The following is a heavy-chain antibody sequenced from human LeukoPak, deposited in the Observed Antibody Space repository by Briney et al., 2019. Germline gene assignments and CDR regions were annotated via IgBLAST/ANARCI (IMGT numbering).Heavy chain of an antibody. D-gene: IGHD2-21*01. J-gene: IGHJ4*02. CDR1: GFTFNTYG. CDR3: VRDATQIQVWFDGYSDH. V-gene: IGHV3-33*01. Sequence: GGSLRLSCAASGFTFNTYGMNWVRQAPGKGLEWVAVIWHDGSNTHYADSVKGRFTISRDNSKNTLYLQMNSLRAEDTAVYYCVRDATQIQVWFDGYSDHWGQGTLVTVSS. CDR2: IWHDGSNT.